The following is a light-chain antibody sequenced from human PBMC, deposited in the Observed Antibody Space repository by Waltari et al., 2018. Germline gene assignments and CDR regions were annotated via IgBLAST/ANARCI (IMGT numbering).Light chain of an antibody. V-gene: IGKV1-39*01. J-gene: IGKJ1*01. CDR1: QNIISY. CDR3: QQSYSSPRT. CDR2: GTS. Sequence: DIQLTPSPSSLSASVGDRVPITCRASQNIISYLMWYQKKPGKAPKLLIYGTSNLQSGVPSRFSGSVSGTEFSLTISSLQPEDFATYFCQQSYSSPRTFGQGTKVEIK.